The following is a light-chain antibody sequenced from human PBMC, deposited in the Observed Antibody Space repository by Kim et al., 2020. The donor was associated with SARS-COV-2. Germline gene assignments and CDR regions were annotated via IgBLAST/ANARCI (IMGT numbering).Light chain of an antibody. CDR2: YVN. J-gene: IGLJ2*01. CDR1: SSDVGGYNY. V-gene: IGLV2-14*03. CDR3: SSYTNSGTLV. Sequence: GHSITISCTGTSSDVGGYNYVSWYQQHPGKAPKLMIYYVNNRPSGVSDRFSGSKSGSTASLTISGLQAEDEADYFCSSYTNSGTLVFGGGTQLTVL.